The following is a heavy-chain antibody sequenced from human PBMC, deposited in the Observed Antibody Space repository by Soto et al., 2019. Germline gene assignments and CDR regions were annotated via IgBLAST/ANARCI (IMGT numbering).Heavy chain of an antibody. CDR2: INAGNGNT. V-gene: IGHV1-3*01. D-gene: IGHD1-26*01. J-gene: IGHJ4*02. Sequence: QVQLVQSGAEVKKPGASETVSCNASGYTFTSYAMHWVRQAPGQRLEWMGWINAGNGNTKYSQKFQGRVTMTRDTSAITAYMDLSSLRSEDTAVYYCARDVGATGDWGQGTMVTVSS. CDR1: GYTFTSYA. CDR3: ARDVGATGD.